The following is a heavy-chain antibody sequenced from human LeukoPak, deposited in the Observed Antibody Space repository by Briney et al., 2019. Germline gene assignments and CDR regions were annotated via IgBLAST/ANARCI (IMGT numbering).Heavy chain of an antibody. CDR1: GGSISSYY. V-gene: IGHV4-59*01. CDR3: ARDRVQQLVRGNYYYYYGMDV. Sequence: SETMSLTCTVPGGSISSYYWSWIRQPPGKGLESIGYIYYSGSTNYNPSLKSRVTISVDTSKNQFSLKLSSVTAADTAVYYCARDRVQQLVRGNYYYYYGMDVWGKGTTVTVSS. D-gene: IGHD6-13*01. J-gene: IGHJ6*04. CDR2: IYYSGST.